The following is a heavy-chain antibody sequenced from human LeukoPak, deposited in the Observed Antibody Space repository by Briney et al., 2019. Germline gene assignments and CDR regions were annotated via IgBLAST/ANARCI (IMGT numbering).Heavy chain of an antibody. CDR3: AKGSMGRCSGNSCYSVY. D-gene: IGHD5-12*01. CDR1: GFTFSNYG. V-gene: IGHV3-30*18. CDR2: ISYDGSNK. Sequence: GRSLRLSCAASGFTFSNYGMHWVRQAPGKGLEWVAVISYDGSNKYYADSVKGRFTISSDNSKNTLYLQMNSLRVEDTAVYYCAKGSMGRCSGNSCYSVYWGQGTLVTVSS. J-gene: IGHJ4*02.